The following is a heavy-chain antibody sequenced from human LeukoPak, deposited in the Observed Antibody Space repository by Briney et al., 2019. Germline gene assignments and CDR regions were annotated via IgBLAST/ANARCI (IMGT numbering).Heavy chain of an antibody. D-gene: IGHD2-2*01. J-gene: IGHJ4*02. Sequence: GGSLRLSCAASGFTFSSYSMNWVRQAPGKGLEWVSYISASGTTIYYADSVKGRFTISRDNAKNSLYLQMNSLRAEDTAVYYCARDRSSTSHLGYWGQGTLVTVSS. CDR3: ARDRSSTSHLGY. CDR2: ISASGTTI. CDR1: GFTFSSYS. V-gene: IGHV3-48*04.